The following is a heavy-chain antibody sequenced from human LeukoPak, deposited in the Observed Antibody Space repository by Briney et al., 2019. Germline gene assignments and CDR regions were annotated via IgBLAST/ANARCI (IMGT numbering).Heavy chain of an antibody. J-gene: IGHJ5*02. CDR1: GYTFTSHY. CDR2: INPSGGST. D-gene: IGHD2-2*02. Sequence: GASVKVSCKASGYTFTSHYMHWVRQAPGQGLEWMGIINPSGGSTSYAQKFQGRVTMTRDTSTSTAYMELSSLRSEDTAVYYCAREVPIQNWLDPWGQGTLVTVSS. CDR3: AREVPIQNWLDP. V-gene: IGHV1-46*01.